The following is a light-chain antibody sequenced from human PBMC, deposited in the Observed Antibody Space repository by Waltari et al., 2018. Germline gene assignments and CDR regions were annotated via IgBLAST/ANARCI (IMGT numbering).Light chain of an antibody. CDR3: AAWDDSLSGPV. CDR1: SSNIRSHY. V-gene: IGLV1-47*01. J-gene: IGLJ2*01. Sequence: QSVLTQPPSASGTPGQRVTISCSGSSSNIRSHYVYWYQQLPGTAPKLLIYRDNQRPSGVPDRFSGSKSGTSASLAISGLRSEDEADYYCAAWDDSLSGPVFGGGTKLTVL. CDR2: RDN.